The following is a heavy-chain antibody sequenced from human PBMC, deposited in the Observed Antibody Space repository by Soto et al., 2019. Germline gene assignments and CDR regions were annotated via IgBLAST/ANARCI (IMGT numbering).Heavy chain of an antibody. J-gene: IGHJ4*02. D-gene: IGHD6-13*01. CDR2: IWYDGSNK. CDR3: ARDPALARQLVPLYYFDY. CDR1: GFTFSDHY. Sequence: GGSLRLSCTASGFTFSDHYMHWVRQAPGKGLEWVAVIWYDGSNKYYADSVKGRFTISRDNSKNTLYLQMNSLRAEDTAVYYCARDPALARQLVPLYYFDYWGQGTLVTV. V-gene: IGHV3-33*08.